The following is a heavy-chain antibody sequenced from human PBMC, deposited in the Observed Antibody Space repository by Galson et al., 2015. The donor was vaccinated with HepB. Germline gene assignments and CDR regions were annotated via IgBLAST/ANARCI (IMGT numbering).Heavy chain of an antibody. V-gene: IGHV3-21*01. J-gene: IGHJ6*02. D-gene: IGHD2-21*01. CDR2: ISVGNRYI. CDR1: GFSFSIYC. CDR3: ARNSERTYYYGMDV. Sequence: SLRLSCAASGFSFSIYCLNWVRQAPGKGLEWVSFISVGNRYIYYADSLKGRFTVSRDNAKNSLYLQMSSLRAEDTAVYYCARNSERTYYYGMDVWGQGTTVTVSS.